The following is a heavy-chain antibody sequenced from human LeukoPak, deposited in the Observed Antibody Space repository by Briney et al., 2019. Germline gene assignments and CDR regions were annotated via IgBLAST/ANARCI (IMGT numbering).Heavy chain of an antibody. V-gene: IGHV3-48*02. J-gene: IGHJ2*01. Sequence: PGGSLRLSCAASGFTFSTYAMHWVRQAPGTGLEWVSYIDSSSTTIYYADSVKGRFTISRDNAKNSLYLQMNSMRDEDTAVYYCARDRAAPTWYFDLWGRGTLVTVSS. D-gene: IGHD2-15*01. CDR3: ARDRAAPTWYFDL. CDR2: IDSSSTTI. CDR1: GFTFSTYA.